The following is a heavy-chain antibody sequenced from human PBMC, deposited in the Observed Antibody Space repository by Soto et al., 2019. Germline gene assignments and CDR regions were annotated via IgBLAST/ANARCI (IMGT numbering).Heavy chain of an antibody. CDR1: GFTFSSYE. Sequence: EVQLVESGGGLVQPGGSLRLSCAGSGFTFSSYEMHWVRQAPGKGLEWVSYISKSGSTIYYADSVKGRFTISRDSAKDSLYLQMNRLRAEDTAIYFCAREGYYYFDYWGQGTLVAVSS. CDR2: ISKSGSTI. D-gene: IGHD1-1*01. J-gene: IGHJ4*02. CDR3: AREGYYYFDY. V-gene: IGHV3-48*03.